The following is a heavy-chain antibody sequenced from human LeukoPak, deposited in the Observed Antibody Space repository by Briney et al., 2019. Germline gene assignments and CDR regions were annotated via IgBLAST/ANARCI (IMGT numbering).Heavy chain of an antibody. J-gene: IGHJ4*02. CDR1: GGSFSGYY. V-gene: IGHV4-34*01. CDR2: INHSGST. Sequence: PSETLSLTCAVYGGSFSGYYWSWIRQPPGKGLEWIGEINHSGSTNYNPSLKSRVTISVDTSKNQFSLKLSSVTAADTAVYYCAREHSSSRYGVYYFDYWGQGTLVTVSS. D-gene: IGHD6-13*01. CDR3: AREHSSSRYGVYYFDY.